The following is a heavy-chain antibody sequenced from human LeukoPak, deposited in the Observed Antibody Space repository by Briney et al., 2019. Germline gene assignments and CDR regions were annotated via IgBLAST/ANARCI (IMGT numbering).Heavy chain of an antibody. D-gene: IGHD3-10*01. CDR2: MNPNSGDT. CDR1: GYTFTNYD. J-gene: IGHJ4*02. CDR3: ARHRDYNSGSDFDY. V-gene: IGHV1-8*03. Sequence: ASAKVSCNTSGYTFTNYDINWVRQPTGQGRELMGWMNPNSGDTGYAQKFQGRLTLTRDTSISTAYMELSSLRSEDTAVYYCARHRDYNSGSDFDYWGQGTMVTVSS.